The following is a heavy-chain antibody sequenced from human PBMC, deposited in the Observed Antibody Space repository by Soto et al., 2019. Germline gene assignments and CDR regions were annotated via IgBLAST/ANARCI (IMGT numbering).Heavy chain of an antibody. CDR2: ISYDGSNK. D-gene: IGHD3-3*01. Sequence: PGGSLRLSCAASGFTFSSYAMHWVRQAPGKGLEWVAVISYDGSNKNYADSVKGRFTISRDNSKNTLYLQMNSLRAEDTAVYYCAIGYDFWSGYYYPYGMDVWGQGTTVTVSS. V-gene: IGHV3-30-3*01. CDR1: GFTFSSYA. CDR3: AIGYDFWSGYYYPYGMDV. J-gene: IGHJ6*02.